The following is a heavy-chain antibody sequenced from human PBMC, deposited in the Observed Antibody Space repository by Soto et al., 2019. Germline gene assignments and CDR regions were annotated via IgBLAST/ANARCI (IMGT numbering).Heavy chain of an antibody. J-gene: IGHJ4*02. CDR1: GASITTYY. D-gene: IGHD6-19*01. CDR2: VYHTGST. V-gene: IGHV4-59*13. CDR3: ARRLFGSGWTLDS. Sequence: LSLTCDVSGASITTYYWSWIRQAPGKGLEWIGNVYHTGSTDYNSSLRSRVTISVDTSKNQFSLNMNSVTAADTAVYYCARRLFGSGWTLDSWGQGALVTVSS.